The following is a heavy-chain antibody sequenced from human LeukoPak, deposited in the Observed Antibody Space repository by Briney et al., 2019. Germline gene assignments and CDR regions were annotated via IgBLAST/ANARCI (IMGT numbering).Heavy chain of an antibody. Sequence: GGSLRLSCAASGFTFSSYWMSWVRQAPGKGLEWVANIKQDGSEKYYVDSVKGRFTISRDNAKNSLYLQMNSLRAEDTAVYYCARDGYYDFWSGYYPAYDYWGQGTLVTVSS. CDR3: ARDGYYDFWSGYYPAYDY. V-gene: IGHV3-7*01. D-gene: IGHD3-3*01. J-gene: IGHJ4*02. CDR1: GFTFSSYW. CDR2: IKQDGSEK.